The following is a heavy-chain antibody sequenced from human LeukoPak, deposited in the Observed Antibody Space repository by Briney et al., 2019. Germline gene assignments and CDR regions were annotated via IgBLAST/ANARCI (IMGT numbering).Heavy chain of an antibody. Sequence: GGSLRLSCAASGFTFSSYSMNWVRQAPGKGLEWVALIRYDGSNKYYADSVKGRFTISRDNSKNTLYLQMNSLRAEDTAVYYCAKDPPLVAYYFDYWGQGTLVTVSS. CDR1: GFTFSSYS. D-gene: IGHD3-9*01. V-gene: IGHV3-30*02. CDR2: IRYDGSNK. J-gene: IGHJ4*02. CDR3: AKDPPLVAYYFDY.